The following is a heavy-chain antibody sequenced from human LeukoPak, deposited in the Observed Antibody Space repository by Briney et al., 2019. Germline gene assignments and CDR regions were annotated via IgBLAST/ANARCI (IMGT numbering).Heavy chain of an antibody. V-gene: IGHV4-34*01. CDR2: INHSGST. J-gene: IGHJ4*02. CDR3: GRRRGVNWRYYFDY. D-gene: IGHD3-10*01. CDR1: GVSSSGDY. Sequence: SETLSLTCAVYGVSSSGDYWSWIRQPPGQGLEWIGEINHSGSTNYNPSLKSRVTISVDTSKNQFSLKLSSVTAADTAVYYCGRRRGVNWRYYFDYWGQGTLVTVSS.